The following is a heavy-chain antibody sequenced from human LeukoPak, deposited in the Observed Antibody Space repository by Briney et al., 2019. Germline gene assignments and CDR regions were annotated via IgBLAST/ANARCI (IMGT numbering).Heavy chain of an antibody. CDR3: ARVTKTYYYYMDV. D-gene: IGHD2-2*01. CDR1: GGSISSYY. J-gene: IGHJ6*03. Sequence: PSETLPLTCTVSGGSISSYYWSWIRQPPGKGLEWIGYIYYSGSTNYNPSLKSRVTISVDTSKNQFSLKLSSVTAADTAVYYCARVTKTYYYYMDVWGKGTTVTVSS. V-gene: IGHV4-59*01. CDR2: IYYSGST.